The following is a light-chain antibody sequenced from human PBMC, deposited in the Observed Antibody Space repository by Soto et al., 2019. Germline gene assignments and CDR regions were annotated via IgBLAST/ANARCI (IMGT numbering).Light chain of an antibody. V-gene: IGLV1-44*01. Sequence: QSVLTQPPSASGTPGQRVTVSCSGSSSNIASNTVNWYQQLPGTAPKLLIYSNDQRPSGVPDRFSASKSGTSASLAISGLQSEDEADYYCCSYEGRFFFGTGTKVTV. CDR1: SSNIASNT. CDR3: CSYEGRFF. CDR2: SND. J-gene: IGLJ1*01.